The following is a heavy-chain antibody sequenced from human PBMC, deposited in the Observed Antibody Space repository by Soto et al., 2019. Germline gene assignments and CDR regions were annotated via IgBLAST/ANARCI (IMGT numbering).Heavy chain of an antibody. Sequence: QVQLQESGPGLVEPSQTLSLTCTVSGGSISSGDYYWTWIRQPPGEGLEWIGQIYYSGTTYYNPSLKSRVMMSVDTSKNQFSLKVNSVTAADTAVYYCARDWDRDDFWSGTYYYGMDVWGQGTTVTVSS. CDR2: IYYSGTT. D-gene: IGHD3-3*01. V-gene: IGHV4-30-4*01. CDR3: ARDWDRDDFWSGTYYYGMDV. J-gene: IGHJ6*02. CDR1: GGSISSGDYY.